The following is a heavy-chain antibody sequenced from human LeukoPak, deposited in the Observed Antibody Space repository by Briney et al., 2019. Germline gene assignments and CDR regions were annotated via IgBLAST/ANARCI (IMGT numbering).Heavy chain of an antibody. CDR3: ALPHSFEYAFDI. D-gene: IGHD2-15*01. Sequence: ASVKVSCKASGGTFSSYAISWVRQAPGQGLEWMGGIIPIFGTANYAQKFQGRVTITADGSTSTAYMELSSLRSEDTAVYYCALPHSFEYAFDIWGQGTMVTVSS. CDR2: IIPIFGTA. CDR1: GGTFSSYA. V-gene: IGHV1-69*13. J-gene: IGHJ3*02.